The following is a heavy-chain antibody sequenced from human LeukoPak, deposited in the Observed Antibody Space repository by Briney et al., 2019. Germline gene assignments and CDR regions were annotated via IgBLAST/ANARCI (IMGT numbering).Heavy chain of an antibody. V-gene: IGHV4-39*06. CDR2: IYYSGST. D-gene: IGHD3-10*01. CDR1: GGSISSSSYY. Sequence: SETLSLTCTVSGGSISSSSYYWGWIRQPPGKGLEWIGSIYYSGSTYYNPSLKSRVTISVDTSKNQFPLKLSSVTAADTAVYYCARDGSSDDDYWGQGTLVTVSS. CDR3: ARDGSSDDDY. J-gene: IGHJ4*02.